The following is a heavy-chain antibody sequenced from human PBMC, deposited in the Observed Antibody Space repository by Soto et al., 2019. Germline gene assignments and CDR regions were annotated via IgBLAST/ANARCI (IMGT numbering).Heavy chain of an antibody. V-gene: IGHV4-39*07. Sequence: TSETRSLTCTVSGGSISSSSYYWGWIRQPPGKGLEWIGYIYYTGVTNYNPSLKSRVSMSVDTSKNQFSLKLTSLTAADTAVYYCARGGEPLGYYGLDVWGQGTTVTVSS. CDR3: ARGGEPLGYYGLDV. D-gene: IGHD3-10*01. J-gene: IGHJ6*02. CDR1: GGSISSSSYY. CDR2: IYYTGVT.